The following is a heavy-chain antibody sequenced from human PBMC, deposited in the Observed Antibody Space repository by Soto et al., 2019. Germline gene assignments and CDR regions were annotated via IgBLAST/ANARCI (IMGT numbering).Heavy chain of an antibody. D-gene: IGHD7-27*01. CDR3: ASRKGAGDDAFDI. CDR1: GGSISRGDYY. Sequence: SKTLSLTCTVSGGSISRGDYYWSWIRQPPGKGLEWIGYIYYSGSTYYNPSLKSRVTISVDTSKNQFSLKLSSVTAADTAVYYCASRKGAGDDAFDIWGQGTMDTVSS. V-gene: IGHV4-30-4*01. CDR2: IYYSGST. J-gene: IGHJ3*02.